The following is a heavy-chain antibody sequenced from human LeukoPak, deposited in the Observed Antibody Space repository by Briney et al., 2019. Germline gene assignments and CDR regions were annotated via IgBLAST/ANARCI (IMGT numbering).Heavy chain of an antibody. CDR2: IYPGGNT. J-gene: IGHJ4*02. CDR3: AREWTGFAEFDY. V-gene: IGHV4-4*07. D-gene: IGHD3/OR15-3a*01. Sequence: SETLSLTCTVSGDSLSSFYRSWIRQPAGKGLEWIGRIYPGGNTDYNPSLKRRVTLSVDTAKNQFSLRLTSVTAADKAVYFCAREWTGFAEFDYWGRGILVTVSS. CDR1: GDSLSSFY.